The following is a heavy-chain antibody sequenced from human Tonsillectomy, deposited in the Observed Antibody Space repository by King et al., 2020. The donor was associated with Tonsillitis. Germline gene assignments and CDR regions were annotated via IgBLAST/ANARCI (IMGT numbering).Heavy chain of an antibody. CDR2: IWPGDSDT. J-gene: IGHJ3*02. CDR1: GYSFTNYW. D-gene: IGHD1-26*01. V-gene: IGHV5-51*03. CDR3: ARSGSYSSLDAFDI. Sequence: QLVPSGAEVKKPGESLKISCKVFGYSFTNYWIGWVRQMPGKGLEWMGIIWPGDSDTRYSPSFQGQVTISVDKSISTAYLQWSSLKASDTAMYYCARSGSYSSLDAFDIWGQGTMVTVSS.